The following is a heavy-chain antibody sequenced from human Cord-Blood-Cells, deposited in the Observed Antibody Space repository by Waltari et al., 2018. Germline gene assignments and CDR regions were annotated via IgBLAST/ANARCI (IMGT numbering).Heavy chain of an antibody. D-gene: IGHD6-6*01. CDR2: IYYSGST. CDR3: ARHRMSSSSLGY. Sequence: QVQLQESGPGLVKPSETLFLTCTVSGGSISRYYWSWIRQPPGKGLEWIGYIYYSGSTNYNPSLKSRVTISVDTSKNQFSLKLSSVTAADTAVYYCARHRMSSSSLGYWGQGTLVTVSS. J-gene: IGHJ4*02. CDR1: GGSISRYY. V-gene: IGHV4-59*08.